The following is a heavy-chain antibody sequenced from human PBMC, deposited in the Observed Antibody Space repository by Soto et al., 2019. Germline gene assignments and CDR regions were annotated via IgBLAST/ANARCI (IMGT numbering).Heavy chain of an antibody. CDR3: GRDDYGIFPY. CDR2: IDPKNGGT. D-gene: IGHD3-10*01. V-gene: IGHV1-2*02. CDR1: GYSISPYY. Sequence: ASVKVSCKASGYSISPYYIHWVRQAPGQGLEWMGWIDPKNGGTVSAQKFQGRLTMTRDTSISTVYMDLSGLTSDDTALYYCGRDDYGIFPYWGQGSLVTVSS. J-gene: IGHJ4*02.